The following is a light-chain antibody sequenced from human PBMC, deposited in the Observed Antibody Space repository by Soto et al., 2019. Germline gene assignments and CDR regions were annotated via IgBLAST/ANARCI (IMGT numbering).Light chain of an antibody. CDR3: QHPHTFPYS. CDR1: QGIASY. J-gene: IGKJ2*01. Sequence: IQLTQSPSSLSASVGDRVTITCRASQGIASYLAWYQQKPGKAPKLLIYAASTLHSGVPSRFSGSVSGTDFTLNFSRLQPEDFATYYCQHPHTFPYSFGQGTKLEIK. V-gene: IGKV1-9*01. CDR2: AAS.